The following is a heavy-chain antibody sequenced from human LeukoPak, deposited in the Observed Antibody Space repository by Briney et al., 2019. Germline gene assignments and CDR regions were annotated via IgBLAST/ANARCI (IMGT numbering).Heavy chain of an antibody. Sequence: SVKVSCKASGYTFTGYYMHWVRQAPGQGLEWMGRINPNSGGTNYAQKFQGRVTMTRDTSISTAYMELSRLRSDDTAVYYCAKGDYYDSSGYYYVASHYFDYWGQGTLVTVSS. CDR2: INPNSGGT. D-gene: IGHD3-22*01. V-gene: IGHV1-2*06. CDR3: AKGDYYDSSGYYYVASHYFDY. J-gene: IGHJ4*02. CDR1: GYTFTGYY.